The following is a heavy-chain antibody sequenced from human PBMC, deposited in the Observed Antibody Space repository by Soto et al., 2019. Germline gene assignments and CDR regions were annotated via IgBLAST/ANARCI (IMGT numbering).Heavy chain of an antibody. D-gene: IGHD3-22*01. CDR1: GFTFSTYA. J-gene: IGHJ4*02. CDR2: ISGSGGAT. V-gene: IGHV3-23*01. Sequence: GGSLRLSCAASGFTFSTYAMSWVRQAPGKGLEWVSAISGSGGATYYADSVKGRFTISRDNSEKTLYLQMTSLRAEDTALYYCAKGLDYYDSSGYSYFAYWGQGTLVTVSS. CDR3: AKGLDYYDSSGYSYFAY.